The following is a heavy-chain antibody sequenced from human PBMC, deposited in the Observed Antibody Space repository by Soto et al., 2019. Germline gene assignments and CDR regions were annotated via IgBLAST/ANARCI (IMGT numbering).Heavy chain of an antibody. CDR2: ISYDGSNK. Sequence: QVQLVESGGGVVQPGRSLRLSCAASGFTFSSYAMHWVRQAPGKGLEWVAVISYDGSNKYYADSVKGRFTISRDNSKNTLYRQMNSLRAEDTAVYYCARARYITIFGVVITNYGMDVWGQGTTVTVSS. CDR1: GFTFSSYA. D-gene: IGHD3-3*01. CDR3: ARARYITIFGVVITNYGMDV. J-gene: IGHJ6*02. V-gene: IGHV3-30-3*01.